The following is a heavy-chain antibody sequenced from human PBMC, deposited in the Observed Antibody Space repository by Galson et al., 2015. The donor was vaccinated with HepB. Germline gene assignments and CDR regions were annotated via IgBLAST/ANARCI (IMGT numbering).Heavy chain of an antibody. CDR2: ISYDGSNK. D-gene: IGHD4-17*01. J-gene: IGHJ4*02. CDR3: ARGGHTFDDYGGYVVGY. CDR1: GFTFSSYA. Sequence: LRLSCAASGFTFSSYAMHWVRQAPGKGLEWVAVISYDGSNKYYADSVKGRFTISRDNSKNTLYLQMNSLRAEDTAVYYCARGGHTFDDYGGYVVGYWGQGTLVTVSS. V-gene: IGHV3-30*04.